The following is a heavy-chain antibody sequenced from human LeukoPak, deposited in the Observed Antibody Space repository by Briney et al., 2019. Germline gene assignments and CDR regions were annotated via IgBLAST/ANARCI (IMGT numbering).Heavy chain of an antibody. D-gene: IGHD6-19*01. CDR1: GDSVSSNNGA. CDR2: TYYRSKWYN. J-gene: IGHJ4*02. CDR3: ARDFGNSGWYTFDY. V-gene: IGHV6-1*01. Sequence: SQTLSLTCAISGDSVSSNNGARNWIRQSPSRGLEWLGRTYYRSKWYNDYAESMKGRITINPDTSKNQFSLQLNSVTPDDTAVYYCARDFGNSGWYTFDYWGQGSLVTVSS.